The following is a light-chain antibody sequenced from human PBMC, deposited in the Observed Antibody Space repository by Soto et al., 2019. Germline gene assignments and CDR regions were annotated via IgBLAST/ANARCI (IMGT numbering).Light chain of an antibody. J-gene: IGKJ3*01. Sequence: DIQMTQSPSSLSASVGDRVTITCQASQDISNYLNWYQQKPGKAPKLLIYDASNLETGVPSRFSGSGSVTDFPFTIISMQPEDIAPEYCQKYDNLPPFTFGPGTKVDIK. CDR1: QDISNY. V-gene: IGKV1-33*01. CDR2: DAS. CDR3: QKYDNLPPFT.